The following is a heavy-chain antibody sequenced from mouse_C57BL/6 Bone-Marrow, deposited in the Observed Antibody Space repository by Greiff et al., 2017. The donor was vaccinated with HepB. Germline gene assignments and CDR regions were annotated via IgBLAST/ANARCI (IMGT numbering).Heavy chain of an antibody. CDR1: GFNIKDDY. V-gene: IGHV14-4*01. CDR2: IDPENSDT. Sequence: VQLQQSGAELVRPGASVKLSCTASGFNIKDDYMHWVKQRPEQGLEWIGWIDPENSDTEYASKFQGKATITADTSSNTAYLQLSSLTSEDTAVYYCTTGYPYYYGSSYYFDYWGQGTTLTVSS. CDR3: TTGYPYYYGSSYYFDY. J-gene: IGHJ2*01. D-gene: IGHD1-1*01.